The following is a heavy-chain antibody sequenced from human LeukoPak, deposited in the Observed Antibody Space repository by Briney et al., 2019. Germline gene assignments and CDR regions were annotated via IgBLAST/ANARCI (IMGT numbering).Heavy chain of an antibody. CDR2: IYYSGST. CDR3: AREESYYDFWSGYSGYNWFDP. J-gene: IGHJ5*02. CDR1: GGSVSSGSYY. V-gene: IGHV4-61*01. D-gene: IGHD3-3*01. Sequence: SETLSLTCTVSGGSVSSGSYYWSWIRQPPGKGLEWIGYIYYSGSTNYNPSLKSRVTISVDTSKNQFSLKLSSVTAADTAVYYCAREESYYDFWSGYSGYNWFDPWGQGTLVTVSS.